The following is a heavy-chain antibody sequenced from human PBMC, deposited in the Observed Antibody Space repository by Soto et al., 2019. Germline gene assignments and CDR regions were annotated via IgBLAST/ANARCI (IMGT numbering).Heavy chain of an antibody. D-gene: IGHD1-20*01. J-gene: IGHJ4*02. CDR3: ARDVNWNLFDY. V-gene: IGHV3-74*01. Sequence: EVQLVESGGGLIKPGGSLRISCSASGFTFTSYSMHWVRQAPGKGLDWVSHTTVDGAHTTYADSVRGRFIISRDNAKNTLYLQMNNLGTEDTALYYCARDVNWNLFDYWGQGIQVTVSS. CDR2: TTVDGAHT. CDR1: GFTFTSYS.